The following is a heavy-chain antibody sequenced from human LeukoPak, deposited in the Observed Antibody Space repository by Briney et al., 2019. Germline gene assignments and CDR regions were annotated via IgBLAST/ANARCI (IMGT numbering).Heavy chain of an antibody. J-gene: IGHJ4*02. V-gene: IGHV3-33*01. CDR2: IWYDGSKK. CDR1: GFTFSSYG. CDR3: ARRERGSTVTTLFYYFDY. D-gene: IGHD4-11*01. Sequence: GRSLRLSCAASGFTFSSYGMHWVRQAPGKGLEWVAVIWYDGSKKYYADSVKGRFTISRDNSKNSLYLQMNSLRAEDSAVYYFARRERGSTVTTLFYYFDYWGQGTLVTVSS.